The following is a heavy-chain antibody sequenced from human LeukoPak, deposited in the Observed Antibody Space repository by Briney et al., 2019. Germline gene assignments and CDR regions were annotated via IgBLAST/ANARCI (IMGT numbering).Heavy chain of an antibody. D-gene: IGHD6-13*01. CDR1: GFTFRNAW. Sequence: PGGSLRLSCAASGFTFRNAWMNWVRQAPGKGLEWVGRIKSKTDGGTTDYAAPVKGRFTISRDDSKTTLYLEMNSLKTGDTAVYYCAGFSSSWSDYWGQGTLVTVSS. J-gene: IGHJ4*02. CDR2: IKSKTDGGTT. V-gene: IGHV3-15*01. CDR3: AGFSSSWSDY.